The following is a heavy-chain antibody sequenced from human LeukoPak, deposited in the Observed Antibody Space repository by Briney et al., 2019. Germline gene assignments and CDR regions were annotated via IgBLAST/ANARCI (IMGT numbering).Heavy chain of an antibody. CDR3: AREFSYYDSSGYYPFDY. J-gene: IGHJ4*02. CDR1: GYSISSGYY. D-gene: IGHD3-22*01. V-gene: IGHV4-38-2*02. CDR2: IYHSGST. Sequence: SETLSLTCTVSGYSISSGYYWGWIRQPPGKGLEWIGSIYHSGSTYYNPSLKSRVTISVDTSKNQFSLKLSSVTAADTAVYYCAREFSYYDSSGYYPFDYWGQGTLVTVSS.